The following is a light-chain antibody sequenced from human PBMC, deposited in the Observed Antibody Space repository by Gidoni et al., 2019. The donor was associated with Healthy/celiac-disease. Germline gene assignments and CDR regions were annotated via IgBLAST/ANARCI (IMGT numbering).Light chain of an antibody. CDR1: QSISSW. J-gene: IGKJ1*01. CDR3: QQYNSYSLT. Sequence: DIQMTQSPSTLSASVGDRVTITCRASQSISSWWAWYQQKPGKAPKLLIYDASSLESGVPSRFSGSGSVTEFTLTISSLQPDDFATYYCQQYNSYSLTFGQGTKVEIK. V-gene: IGKV1-5*01. CDR2: DAS.